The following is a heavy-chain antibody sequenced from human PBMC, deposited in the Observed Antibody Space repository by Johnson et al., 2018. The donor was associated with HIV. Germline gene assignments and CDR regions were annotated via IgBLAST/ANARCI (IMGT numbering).Heavy chain of an antibody. CDR3: AKIPGANWGSPDDFDI. J-gene: IGHJ3*02. CDR2: TCYDASYK. V-gene: IGHV3-33*06. CDR1: SFTFRTYG. Sequence: QMHLVASGGGVVQPGRSLRLSCESSSFTFRTYGIHWVRQAPGTGLEWVAVTCYDASYKYCTDSVKGLFTISRDNSKDTLYLEMNSLRVEDTAVYYCAKIPGANWGSPDDFDIWGQGTMVTVSS. D-gene: IGHD7-27*01.